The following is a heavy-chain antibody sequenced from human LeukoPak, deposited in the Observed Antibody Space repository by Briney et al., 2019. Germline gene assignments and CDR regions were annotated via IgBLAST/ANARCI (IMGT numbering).Heavy chain of an antibody. J-gene: IGHJ4*02. Sequence: SETLSLTCAVYGGSFSGYYWSWIRQPPGKGLEWIGEINHSGSTNYNPSLKSRVTISVDTSKNQFSLKLSSETAADTAVYYCARGPRRGRSGGRIYYFDYWGQGTLVTVSS. CDR3: ARGPRRGRSGGRIYYFDY. D-gene: IGHD2-15*01. CDR1: GGSFSGYY. V-gene: IGHV4-34*01. CDR2: INHSGST.